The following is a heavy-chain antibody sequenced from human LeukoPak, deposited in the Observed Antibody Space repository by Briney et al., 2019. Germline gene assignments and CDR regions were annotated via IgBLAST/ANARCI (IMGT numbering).Heavy chain of an antibody. V-gene: IGHV4-39*01. Sequence: PSETLSLTCTVSGGSISSSSYYWGWIRQPPGKGLEWIGNIYYSGSTYYNPSLKSRVTISVDTSKNQFSLKLSSVTAADTAVYYCANSKIGLMWAFDIWGQGTMVTVSS. J-gene: IGHJ3*02. D-gene: IGHD2/OR15-2a*01. CDR1: GGSISSSSYY. CDR2: IYYSGST. CDR3: ANSKIGLMWAFDI.